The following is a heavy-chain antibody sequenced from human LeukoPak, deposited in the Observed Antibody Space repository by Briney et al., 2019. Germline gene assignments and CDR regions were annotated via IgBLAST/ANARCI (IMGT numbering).Heavy chain of an antibody. Sequence: ASVKVSCKASGYTFTSYYMHWVRQAPGQGLEWMGRINPNSGGTNYAQKFQGRVTMTRDTSISTAYMELSRLRSDDTAVYYCARVYDSGAWIGYWGQGTLVTVSS. J-gene: IGHJ4*02. CDR1: GYTFTSYY. CDR3: ARVYDSGAWIGY. CDR2: INPNSGGT. D-gene: IGHD3-22*01. V-gene: IGHV1-2*06.